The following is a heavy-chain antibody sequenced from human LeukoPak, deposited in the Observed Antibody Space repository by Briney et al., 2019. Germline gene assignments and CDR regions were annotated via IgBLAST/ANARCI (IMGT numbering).Heavy chain of an antibody. D-gene: IGHD4-23*01. V-gene: IGHV4-59*12. CDR2: IYYSGST. CDR1: GGSISSYY. Sequence: SETLSLTCTVSGGSISSYYWSWIRQPPGKGLEWIGYIYYSGSTNYNPSLKSRVTISVDKSKNQFSLKLSSVTAADTAVYYGARDLIIGGKRHFDYWGQGTLATVSS. J-gene: IGHJ4*02. CDR3: ARDLIIGGKRHFDY.